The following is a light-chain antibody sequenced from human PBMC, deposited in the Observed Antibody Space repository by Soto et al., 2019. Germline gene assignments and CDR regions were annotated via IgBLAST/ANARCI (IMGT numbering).Light chain of an antibody. CDR2: LAY. Sequence: EVVLTQSPGTLSLSPGERATLSCRASQTISSAALAWYQQKPGQAPRLLIYLAYTRAPGIPDRFSGGGSGTDFTLTISRLEPEDLAVYYCQHFGTSSWTFGQGTKVEIK. V-gene: IGKV3-20*01. CDR3: QHFGTSSWT. CDR1: QTISSAA. J-gene: IGKJ1*01.